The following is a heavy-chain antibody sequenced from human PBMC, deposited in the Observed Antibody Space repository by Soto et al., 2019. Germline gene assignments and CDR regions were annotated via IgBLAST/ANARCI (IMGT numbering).Heavy chain of an antibody. V-gene: IGHV4-39*01. CDR2: VYYTGNT. CDR3: ARLRARWFGDLISSDLDF. Sequence: SETLSLTCAVSGGSISNYNYYWGWIRQSPGKGLEWIGSVYYTGNTYYNPSLNSRLTISVDTSENQFSLRLTSVTAADTAVYFCARLRARWFGDLISSDLDFWGQGSLVTVSS. CDR1: GGSISNYNYY. D-gene: IGHD3-10*01. J-gene: IGHJ4*02.